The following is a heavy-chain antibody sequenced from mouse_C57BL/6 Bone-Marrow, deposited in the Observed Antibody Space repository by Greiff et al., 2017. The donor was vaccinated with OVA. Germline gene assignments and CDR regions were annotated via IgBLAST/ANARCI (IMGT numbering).Heavy chain of an antibody. CDR2: IDPSDSYT. CDR3: ARRTPTTDY. V-gene: IGHV1-50*01. CDR1: GYTFTSYW. J-gene: IGHJ2*01. Sequence: VQLQQPGAELVKPGASVKLSCKASGYTFTSYWMQWVKQRPGQGLEWIGEIDPSDSYTNYNQKFKGKATLTVDTSSSTAYMQLSSLTSEDSAVYYCARRTPTTDYWGQGTTLTVSS. D-gene: IGHD1-1*01.